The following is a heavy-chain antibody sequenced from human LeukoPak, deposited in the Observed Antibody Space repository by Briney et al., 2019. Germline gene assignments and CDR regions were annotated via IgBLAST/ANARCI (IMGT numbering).Heavy chain of an antibody. D-gene: IGHD3-9*01. J-gene: IGHJ4*02. CDR1: GFTFSSYG. V-gene: IGHV3-30*18. CDR2: ISYDGSNK. Sequence: GGSLRLSCAASGFTFSSYGMHWVRQAPGKGLEWVAVISYDGSNKYYADSVKGRFTISRDNSKNTLYLQMNSLRAEDMAVYYCAKDVVYFDWLPKGPFDYWGQGTLVTVSS. CDR3: AKDVVYFDWLPKGPFDY.